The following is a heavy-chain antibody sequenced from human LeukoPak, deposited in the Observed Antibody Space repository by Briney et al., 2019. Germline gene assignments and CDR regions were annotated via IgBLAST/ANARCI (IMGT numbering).Heavy chain of an antibody. J-gene: IGHJ4*02. CDR2: IHPSGRL. D-gene: IGHD3-22*01. V-gene: IGHV4-31*03. Sequence: SETLSLTCTVSGASFSSGDQYWDWIRQSPGKGQERIGSIHPSGRLYNNPSLESRVTISLDTSKNQFSLNLNSVTAADTAVYFCSRGLDSRKLGYWGQGTLVTVSS. CDR1: GASFSSGDQY. CDR3: SRGLDSRKLGY.